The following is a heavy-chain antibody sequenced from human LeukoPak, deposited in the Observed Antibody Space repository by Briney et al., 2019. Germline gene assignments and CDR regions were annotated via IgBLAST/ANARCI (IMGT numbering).Heavy chain of an antibody. V-gene: IGHV3-7*04. D-gene: IGHD6-19*01. CDR3: ARVKVMAGIPFDY. CDR1: GFTFSKFW. CDR2: IKEDGSEK. Sequence: GGSLRLSCAASGFTFSKFWMSWVRQAPGKGLEWVANIKEDGSEKYYVDSVEGRFTISRDNAKNSLYLQMNSLRAEDTAVYYCARVKVMAGIPFDYWGQGTLVTVSS. J-gene: IGHJ4*02.